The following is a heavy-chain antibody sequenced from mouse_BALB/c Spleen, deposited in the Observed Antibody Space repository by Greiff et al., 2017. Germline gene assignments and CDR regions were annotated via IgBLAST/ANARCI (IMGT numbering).Heavy chain of an antibody. Sequence: QVQLKESGPGLVAPSHCLSISCTASGFSFTSYGVHWVRQPPGKGLEWLGVIWAGGSSNYNSALMSRLSILKDNSESYVVLIKISLQTDDTAEYYCGRGGRDYWYDDGGLAYWGQGTSVTVSA. CDR3: GRGGRDYWYDDGGLAY. CDR1: GFSFTSYG. J-gene: IGHJ4*01. CDR2: IWAGGSS. V-gene: IGHV2-9*02. D-gene: IGHD2-14*01.